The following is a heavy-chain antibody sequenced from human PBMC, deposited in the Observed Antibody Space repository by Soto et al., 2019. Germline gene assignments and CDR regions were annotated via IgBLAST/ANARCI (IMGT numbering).Heavy chain of an antibody. CDR2: ISAYNGDT. CDR3: ARDGRKFVPNADTFDI. V-gene: IGHV1-18*01. J-gene: IGHJ3*02. CDR1: GYTFRNYG. D-gene: IGHD2-8*01. Sequence: QVQLVQSGPELKKPGASVKVSCKASGYTFRNYGINWVRQAPGQGLEWMGWISAYNGDTNYAPKFKGRVTMATDTPTSTAYMELRSLKSVDTAVYYCARDGRKFVPNADTFDIWGQGTTVTVSS.